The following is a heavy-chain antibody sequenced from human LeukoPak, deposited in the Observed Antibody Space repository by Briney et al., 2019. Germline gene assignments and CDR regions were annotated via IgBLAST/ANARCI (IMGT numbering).Heavy chain of an antibody. D-gene: IGHD6-13*01. J-gene: IGHJ6*03. V-gene: IGHV4-39*07. CDR2: TYYSGST. CDR3: ARCSSSQRLFYYYYYMDV. CDR1: GGSISSSGSY. Sequence: PSETLSLTCAVSGGSISSSGSYWGWIRQPPGKGLEWIGITYYSGSTYYNPSLKSRVTISVDTSKNQFSLKLSSVTAADTAVYYCARCSSSQRLFYYYYYMDVWGKGTTVTVSS.